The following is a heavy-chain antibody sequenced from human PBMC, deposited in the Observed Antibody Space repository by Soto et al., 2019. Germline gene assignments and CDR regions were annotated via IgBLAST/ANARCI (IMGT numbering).Heavy chain of an antibody. Sequence: EVQLVESGGGLVKPGGSLRLSCAASGFTFSSYSMNWVRQAPGQGLEWVSSISSSSSYIYYADSVKGRFTISRDNAKNSLYLQMNSLRAEDTAVYYCARDQFRYYDSSGYSPGGAFDIWGQGTMVTVSS. V-gene: IGHV3-21*01. CDR3: ARDQFRYYDSSGYSPGGAFDI. CDR1: GFTFSSYS. J-gene: IGHJ3*02. D-gene: IGHD3-22*01. CDR2: ISSSSSYI.